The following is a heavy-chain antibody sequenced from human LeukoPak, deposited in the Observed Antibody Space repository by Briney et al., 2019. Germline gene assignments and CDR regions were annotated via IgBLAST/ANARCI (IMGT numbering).Heavy chain of an antibody. V-gene: IGHV4-59*01. CDR3: ARNYYDSSGYYPLFDY. D-gene: IGHD3-22*01. CDR1: GGSISSYY. J-gene: IGHJ4*02. CDR2: IYYSGST. Sequence: TSETLSLTCTVSGGSISSYYWSWIRQPPGKGLEWIGYIYYSGSTNYNPSLKSRVTISVDTSKNQFSLKLSSVTAADTAVYYCARNYYDSSGYYPLFDYWGQGTLVTVSS.